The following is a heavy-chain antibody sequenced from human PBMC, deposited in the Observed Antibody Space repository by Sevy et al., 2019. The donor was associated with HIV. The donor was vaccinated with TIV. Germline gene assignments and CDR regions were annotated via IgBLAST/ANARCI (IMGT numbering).Heavy chain of an antibody. CDR3: ARDLEFYDYGDYGPAFMPDY. V-gene: IGHV3-30*04. J-gene: IGHJ4*02. D-gene: IGHD4-17*01. Sequence: EGSLRLSCSASGFTFSNYAMHWVRQAPGKGLEWVAVISYDGRNKYYADSVKGRFTISRDIAKNTLHLQMNSLRAEDTAVYYCARDLEFYDYGDYGPAFMPDYWGQGTLVTVSS. CDR1: GFTFSNYA. CDR2: ISYDGRNK.